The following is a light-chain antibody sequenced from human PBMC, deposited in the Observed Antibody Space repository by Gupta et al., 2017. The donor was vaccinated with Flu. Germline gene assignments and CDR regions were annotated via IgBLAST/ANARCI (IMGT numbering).Light chain of an antibody. CDR2: DGN. J-gene: IGLJ2*01. Sequence: QSALTQSRSVSGSAGPSVAISCTGPIRDVGTYDYVSLYQQHPDRHPKLITDDGNMRPTEVADRFTGSNSGNTASLTLAGRQPEDEGDYHGSSYGATKVFGGGTRLTVL. V-gene: IGLV2-11*01. CDR1: IRDVGTYDY. CDR3: SSYGATKV.